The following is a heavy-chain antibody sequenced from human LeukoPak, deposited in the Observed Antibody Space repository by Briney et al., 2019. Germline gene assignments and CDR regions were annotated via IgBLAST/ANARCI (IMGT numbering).Heavy chain of an antibody. CDR1: GFTFDDYA. V-gene: IGHV3-9*01. Sequence: GRSLRLSCAASGFTFDDYAMHWVRQAPGKGLEWVSGISWNSGSIGYADSVKGRFTISRDNAKNSLYLQMNSLRAEDTALYYCAKDRYYESSGYYYFDYWGQGTLVTVSS. CDR3: AKDRYYESSGYYYFDY. J-gene: IGHJ4*02. CDR2: ISWNSGSI. D-gene: IGHD3-22*01.